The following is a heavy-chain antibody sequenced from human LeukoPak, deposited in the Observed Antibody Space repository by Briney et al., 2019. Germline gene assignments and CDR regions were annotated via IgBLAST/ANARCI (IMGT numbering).Heavy chain of an antibody. V-gene: IGHV4-30-4*01. CDR1: GGSISSGDYC. CDR2: IYYSGST. D-gene: IGHD4-17*01. J-gene: IGHJ6*02. CDR3: ARGYYGDYLYYYYYGMDV. Sequence: SETLSLTCTVSGGSISSGDYCWSWIRQPPGKGLEWIGYIYYSGSTYYNPSLKGRVTISVDTSKNQFSLKLSSVTAADTAVYYCARGYYGDYLYYYYYGMDVWGQGTTVTVSS.